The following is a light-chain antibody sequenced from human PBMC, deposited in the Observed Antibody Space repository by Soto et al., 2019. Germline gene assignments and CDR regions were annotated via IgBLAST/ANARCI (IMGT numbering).Light chain of an antibody. CDR3: QTWGTGIHWV. J-gene: IGLJ3*02. V-gene: IGLV4-69*01. CDR1: SGDSSYA. Sequence: QSVLTQSPSASASLGASVKLTCSRSSGDSSYAIAWHQQQPEKGPRYLMKLNSDGSHSKGDGIPDRFSGSSSGAERYLTISSLQSEDEADYYCQTWGTGIHWVFGGGTKLTVL. CDR2: LNSDGSH.